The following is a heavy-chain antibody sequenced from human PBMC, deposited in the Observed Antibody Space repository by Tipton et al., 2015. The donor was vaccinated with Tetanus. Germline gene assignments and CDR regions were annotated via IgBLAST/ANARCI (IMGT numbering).Heavy chain of an antibody. Sequence: QVQLVQSGAEVKKPGALVKVSCKASGYTFTGYYIYWVRQAPGQVLEWMGWIDPNSGGTVHAQKFQGRVTMTRDTSISSAYMELRSLRSDDTAVYYCARDRGDYIYYGMDVWGPGATVTVS. CDR3: ARDRGDYIYYGMDV. CDR1: GYTFTGYY. D-gene: IGHD3-22*01. CDR2: IDPNSGGT. J-gene: IGHJ6*02. V-gene: IGHV1-2*02.